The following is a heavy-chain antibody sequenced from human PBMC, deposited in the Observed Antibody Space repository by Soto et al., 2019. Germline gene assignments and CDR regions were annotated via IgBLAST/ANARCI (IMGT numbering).Heavy chain of an antibody. D-gene: IGHD3-22*01. J-gene: IGHJ4*02. CDR2: NFWNDDK. CDR1: GFSLSSRGVG. V-gene: IGHV2-5*01. Sequence: SGPTLVNPTQTLTLTCTFSGFSLSSRGVGVGWIRHPPGKALEWLAFNFWNDDKRYSPSLKSRLTITKDTSKNQVVLTITNMDPVDTATYFCAHSLSDSTGYYEFNYWGQGTLVTVSS. CDR3: AHSLSDSTGYYEFNY.